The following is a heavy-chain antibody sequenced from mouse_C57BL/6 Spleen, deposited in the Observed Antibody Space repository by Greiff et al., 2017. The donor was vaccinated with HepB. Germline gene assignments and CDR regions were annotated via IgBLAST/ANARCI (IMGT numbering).Heavy chain of an antibody. J-gene: IGHJ2*01. CDR2: IDPETGGT. V-gene: IGHV1-15*01. CDR3: TRGGKRDYGSSYDY. D-gene: IGHD1-1*01. CDR1: GYTFTDYE. Sequence: QVHVKQSGAELVRPGASVTLSCKASGYTFTDYEMHWVKQTPVHGLEWIGAIDPETGGTAYNQKFKGKAILTADKSSSTAYMELRSLTSEDSAVYYCTRGGKRDYGSSYDYWGQGTTLTVSS.